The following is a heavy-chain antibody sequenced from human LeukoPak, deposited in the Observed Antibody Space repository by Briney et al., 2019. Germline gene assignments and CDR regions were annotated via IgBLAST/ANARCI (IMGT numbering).Heavy chain of an antibody. Sequence: GGSLRLSCAASGFTFSSYSMNWVRQAPGKGLEWVSSISSSSSYIYYADSVKGRFAISRDNAKNSLYLQMNSLRAEDTAVYYCARDSRFGHYFDYWGQGTLVTVSS. D-gene: IGHD3-10*01. CDR3: ARDSRFGHYFDY. V-gene: IGHV3-21*01. CDR1: GFTFSSYS. J-gene: IGHJ4*02. CDR2: ISSSSSYI.